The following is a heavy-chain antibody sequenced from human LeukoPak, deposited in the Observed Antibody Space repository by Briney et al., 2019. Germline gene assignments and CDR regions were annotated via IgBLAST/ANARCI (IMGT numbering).Heavy chain of an antibody. J-gene: IGHJ4*02. CDR2: MNPNSGNT. V-gene: IGHV1-8*01. Sequence: TSVKVSCKASGYTFTSYDINWVRQATGQGLEWMGWMNPNSGNTGYAQKFQGRVTMTRNTSISTAYMELSSLRSEDTAVYYCARKYCSSTSCWIYFDYWGQGTLVTVSS. CDR3: ARKYCSSTSCWIYFDY. D-gene: IGHD2-2*01. CDR1: GYTFTSYD.